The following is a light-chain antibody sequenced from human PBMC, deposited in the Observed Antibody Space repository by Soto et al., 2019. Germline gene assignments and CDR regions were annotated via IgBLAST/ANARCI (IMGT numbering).Light chain of an antibody. CDR1: QSVSRY. Sequence: EIVLTQSPATLSLSPGERATLSCRASQSVSRYLAWYQQKPGQAPRLLLYDASNRATGIPARFSGSGSGTDFTLTISRLEPEDFAGYYCRQRLHWPPITFGQGTRLEIK. CDR2: DAS. CDR3: RQRLHWPPIT. J-gene: IGKJ5*01. V-gene: IGKV3-11*01.